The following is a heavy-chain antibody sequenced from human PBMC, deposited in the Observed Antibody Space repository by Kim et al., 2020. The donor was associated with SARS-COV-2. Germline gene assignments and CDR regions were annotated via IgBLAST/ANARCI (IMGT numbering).Heavy chain of an antibody. CDR1: GFSLRNYG. V-gene: IGHV3-33*01. CDR3: ARGLYDSGSYYNYHYGMDV. D-gene: IGHD3-10*01. Sequence: GGSLRLSCAASGFSLRNYGMHWVRQAPGKGLEWVAVIWYDGSNKYYPDSVKGRFTISRDTSKNTLHLQMDSLRAEDTAVYHCARGLYDSGSYYNYHYGMDVWGQGTTVTVSS. CDR2: IWYDGSNK. J-gene: IGHJ6*02.